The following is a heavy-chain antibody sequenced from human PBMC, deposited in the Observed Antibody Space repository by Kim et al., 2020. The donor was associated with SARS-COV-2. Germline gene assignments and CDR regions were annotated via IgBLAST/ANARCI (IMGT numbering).Heavy chain of an antibody. Sequence: ASVKVSCKASGYTFTGYYMHWVRQAPGQGLEWMGWINPISGGTNYAQKFQGWVTMTRDTSISTAYMELSSLRSDDTAVYYCARANRYFDWFKWFDPWGQGTLVTVSS. CDR1: GYTFTGYY. CDR3: ARANRYFDWFKWFDP. J-gene: IGHJ5*02. D-gene: IGHD3-9*01. CDR2: INPISGGT. V-gene: IGHV1-2*04.